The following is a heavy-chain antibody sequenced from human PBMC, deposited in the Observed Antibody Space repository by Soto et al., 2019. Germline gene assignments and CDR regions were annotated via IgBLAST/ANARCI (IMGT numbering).Heavy chain of an antibody. J-gene: IGHJ6*02. D-gene: IGHD3-9*01. CDR3: ATAGILTGYQLTYYYYGMDV. V-gene: IGHV1-46*01. CDR2: INPSGGST. CDR1: GYTFTSYY. Sequence: ASVKVSCKASGYTFTSYYMHWVRQAPGQGLEWMGIINPSGGSTSYAQKFQGRVTMTRDTSTSTVYMELSSLRSEDTAVYYCATAGILTGYQLTYYYYGMDVWGQGTTVTVSS.